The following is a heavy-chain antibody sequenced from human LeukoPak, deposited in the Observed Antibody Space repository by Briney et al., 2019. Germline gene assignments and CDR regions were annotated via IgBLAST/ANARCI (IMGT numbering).Heavy chain of an antibody. D-gene: IGHD3-10*01. J-gene: IGHJ4*02. CDR2: IYYSGST. V-gene: IGHV4-59*06. CDR1: GASISSYY. CDR3: ARGEWYFDY. Sequence: MASETLSLTCTVSGASISSYYWSWIRQPPGKGLEWIGYIYYSGSTYYNPSLKSRVTISVDTSKNQFSLKLSSVTAADTAVYSCARGEWYFDYWGQGTLVTVSS.